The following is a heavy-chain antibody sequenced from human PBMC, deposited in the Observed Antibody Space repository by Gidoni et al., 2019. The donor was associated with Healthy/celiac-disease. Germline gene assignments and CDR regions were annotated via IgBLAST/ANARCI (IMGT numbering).Heavy chain of an antibody. J-gene: IGHJ4*02. CDR1: GFTFSSYA. V-gene: IGHV3-48*03. D-gene: IGHD6-19*01. CDR2: ISSSGSTI. CDR3: ARGLASGWDFDY. Sequence: EVQLVESGGGLVQPGGSLRLSCAASGFTFSSYAMNWVRQAPGKGLDWVSYISSSGSTIYYADSVKGRFTISRDNAKNSLYLQMNSLRAEDKAVYYCARGLASGWDFDYWGQGTLVTVSS.